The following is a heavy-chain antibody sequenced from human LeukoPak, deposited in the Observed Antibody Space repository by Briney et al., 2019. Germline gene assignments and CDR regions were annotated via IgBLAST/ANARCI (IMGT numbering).Heavy chain of an antibody. D-gene: IGHD3-9*01. CDR2: IYSGGST. CDR1: GFTVSSNY. CDR3: ARGRYPDAFDI. V-gene: IGHV3-53*01. J-gene: IGHJ3*02. Sequence: PGGSLRLSCAASGFTVSSNYMSWVRQAPGKGLEWVSVIYSGGSTYYADSVKARFTISRDNSKNTLYLQMNSLRAEDTAVYYCARGRYPDAFDIWGQGTMVTVSS.